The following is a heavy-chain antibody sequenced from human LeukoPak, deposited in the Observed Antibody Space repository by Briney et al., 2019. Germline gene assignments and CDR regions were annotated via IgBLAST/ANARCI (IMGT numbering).Heavy chain of an antibody. V-gene: IGHV1-46*01. CDR3: ARVYSSSWYLFY. CDR1: GYTFTSYY. D-gene: IGHD6-13*01. Sequence: ASVKVSCKASGYTFTSYYMHWVRQAPGQGLEWMGIINPSGGSTSYAQKFQGRVTMTRDMSTSTVYMELSSLRSEETAVYYCARVYSSSWYLFYWGQGTLVTVSS. CDR2: INPSGGST. J-gene: IGHJ4*02.